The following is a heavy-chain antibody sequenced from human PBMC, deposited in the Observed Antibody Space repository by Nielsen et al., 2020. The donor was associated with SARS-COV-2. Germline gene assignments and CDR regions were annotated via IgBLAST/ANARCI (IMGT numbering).Heavy chain of an antibody. CDR3: ARQQRGTWSFDY. Sequence: SLKISCAASGFTFDDYAMHWVRQAPGKGLEWVSGISWNSGSIAYADSVKGRFTISRDTSKNSLYLQMNSLRAEDTAVYYCARQQRGTWSFDYWGQGTLVTVSS. CDR1: GFTFDDYA. V-gene: IGHV3-9*01. D-gene: IGHD6-13*01. CDR2: ISWNSGSI. J-gene: IGHJ4*02.